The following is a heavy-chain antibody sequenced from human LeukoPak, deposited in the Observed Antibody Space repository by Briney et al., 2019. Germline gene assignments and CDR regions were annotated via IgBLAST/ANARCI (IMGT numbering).Heavy chain of an antibody. Sequence: PGGSLRLSCAASGFTFSTYSMNWVRQAPGKGLEWVSSISSSSTYIYYADSVKGRFTISRDNAKDSLFLQMNSLRAEDTAVYYCTRVHIPQQLWTHALDIWGQGTMVTVSS. J-gene: IGHJ3*02. D-gene: IGHD5-18*01. CDR2: ISSSSTYI. CDR3: TRVHIPQQLWTHALDI. CDR1: GFTFSTYS. V-gene: IGHV3-21*01.